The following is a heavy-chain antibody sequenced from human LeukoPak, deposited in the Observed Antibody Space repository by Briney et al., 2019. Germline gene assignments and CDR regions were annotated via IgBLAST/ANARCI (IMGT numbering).Heavy chain of an antibody. CDR2: INHSGST. J-gene: IGHJ4*02. V-gene: IGHV4-34*01. CDR1: GGSFSGYY. D-gene: IGHD5-18*01. Sequence: PSETLSLTCAVYGGSFSGYYWSWIRQPPGKGLEWIGEINHSGSTNYNPSLKSRVTISVDTSKNQFSLKLSSVTAADTAVYYCASGRSGYSYGFDYWGQGTLVTVSS. CDR3: ASGRSGYSYGFDY.